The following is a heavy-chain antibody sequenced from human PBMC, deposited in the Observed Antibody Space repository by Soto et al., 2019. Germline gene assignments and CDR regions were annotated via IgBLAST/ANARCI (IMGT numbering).Heavy chain of an antibody. CDR2: ISGDGSST. CDR3: ARGGMEPVDY. CDR1: GFTFSTYW. D-gene: IGHD1-26*01. Sequence: EVQLVESGGGLVQPGGSLRLSCAASGFTFSTYWLHWVRQAPGKGLVWVSRISGDGSSTSYADSVKGRFTISRDNASNKLFLEMSSLAAEDTGVYYCARGGMEPVDYWGQGTLVTVSS. J-gene: IGHJ4*02. V-gene: IGHV3-74*01.